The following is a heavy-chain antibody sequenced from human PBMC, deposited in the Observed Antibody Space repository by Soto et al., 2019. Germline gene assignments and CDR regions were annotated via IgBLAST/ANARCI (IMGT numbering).Heavy chain of an antibody. CDR2: IKQDGSEE. D-gene: IGHD3-10*01. CDR3: ARDPIHSYGSGSYYAY. V-gene: IGHV3-7*05. CDR1: GFTFSNYW. Sequence: ESGGGLVQPGGCLRLSCAASGFTFSNYWMSWVRQSPGKGLEWVANIKQDGSEENYVDSVKGRFTISRDNAKNSLYLQMNSLRAEDTAVYYCARDPIHSYGSGSYYAYWGQGILVTVSS. J-gene: IGHJ4*02.